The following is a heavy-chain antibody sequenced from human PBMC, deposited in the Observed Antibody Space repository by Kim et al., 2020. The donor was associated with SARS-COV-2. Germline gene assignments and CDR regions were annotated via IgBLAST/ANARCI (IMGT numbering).Heavy chain of an antibody. CDR3: ASLPPSGYSSSRNWFDP. V-gene: IGHV4-39*01. CDR2: IYYSGST. J-gene: IGHJ5*02. CDR1: GGSISSSSYY. D-gene: IGHD6-13*01. Sequence: SETLSLTCTVSGGSISSSSYYWGWIRQPPGKGLEWIGSIYYSGSTYYNPSLKSRVTISVETSKNQFSLKLSSVTAADTAVYYCASLPPSGYSSSRNWFDPWGQGTLVTVSS.